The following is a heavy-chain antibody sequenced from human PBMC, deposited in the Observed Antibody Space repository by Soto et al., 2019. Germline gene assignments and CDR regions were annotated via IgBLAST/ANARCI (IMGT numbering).Heavy chain of an antibody. V-gene: IGHV4-30-4*01. J-gene: IGHJ4*02. CDR1: GVSISNGDYY. D-gene: IGHD2-8*01. CDR2: IYNGGPT. Sequence: TLSLTCTVSGVSISNGDYYWNWIRQTSGKGLEWIGYIYNGGPTYYNPSLESRLSLSVDTSGNQFSLRLSSVTAADTAIYYCARSLEYGIPFDKWGQGTLVTAPQ. CDR3: ARSLEYGIPFDK.